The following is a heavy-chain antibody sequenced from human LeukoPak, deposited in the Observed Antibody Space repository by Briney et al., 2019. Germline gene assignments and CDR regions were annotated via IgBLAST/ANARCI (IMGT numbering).Heavy chain of an antibody. Sequence: PGGSLRLSCAASGFTFSSYTMHWVRQAPGKGLEWVAVISYAGVDKLYADSVKGRFTVSRDNSKNTLSLQMNSLRGEDTAVYYCAKKACGGDCYGLFDSWGQGTLVSVSS. V-gene: IGHV3-30*18. J-gene: IGHJ4*02. D-gene: IGHD2-21*02. CDR3: AKKACGGDCYGLFDS. CDR1: GFTFSSYT. CDR2: ISYAGVDK.